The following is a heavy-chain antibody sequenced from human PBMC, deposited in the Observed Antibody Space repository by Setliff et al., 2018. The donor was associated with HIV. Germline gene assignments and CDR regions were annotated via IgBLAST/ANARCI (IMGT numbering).Heavy chain of an antibody. CDR3: ARTRAPSFFDF. CDR1: GISINGYY. J-gene: IGHJ4*02. V-gene: IGHV4-4*08. CDR2: VSSIGNT. Sequence: SETLSLTCSVSGISINGYYWSWIRQSPRTRLEWIGYVSSIGNTNYHPPLKSRVTISVDTSKNQFSLQLNSVTAADTAVYFCARTRAPSFFDFWGQGAQVTVSS.